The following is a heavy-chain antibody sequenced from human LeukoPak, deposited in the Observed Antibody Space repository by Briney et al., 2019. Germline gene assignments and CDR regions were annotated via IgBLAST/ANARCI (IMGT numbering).Heavy chain of an antibody. CDR2: IYHSGST. CDR3: ARDLPAAMNGYYYYYMDV. D-gene: IGHD2-2*01. V-gene: IGHV4-38-2*02. CDR1: GYSISSGYY. Sequence: SETLSLTCTVSGYSISSGYYWGWIRQPPGKGLEWIGSIYHSGSTYYNPSLKSRVTISVDTSKNQFSLKLSSVTAADTAVYYCARDLPAAMNGYYYYYMDVWGKGTTVTVSS. J-gene: IGHJ6*03.